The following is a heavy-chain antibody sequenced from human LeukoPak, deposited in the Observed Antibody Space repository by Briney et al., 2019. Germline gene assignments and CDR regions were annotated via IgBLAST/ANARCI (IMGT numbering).Heavy chain of an antibody. D-gene: IGHD2-2*02. CDR2: IWYDGSNK. CDR1: GFTFSSYG. CDR3: AREACSSTSCYSYFDY. J-gene: IGHJ4*02. Sequence: GGSLRLSCAASGFTFSSYGMHWVRQAPGKGLEWVAVIWYDGSNKYYADSVKGRFTISRDNSKNTLYLQMNSLRAEDTAVYYCAREACSSTSCYSYFDYWGQGTLVTVSS. V-gene: IGHV3-33*01.